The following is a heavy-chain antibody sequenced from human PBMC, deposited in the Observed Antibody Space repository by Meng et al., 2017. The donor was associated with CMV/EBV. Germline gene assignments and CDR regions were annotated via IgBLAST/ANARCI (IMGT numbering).Heavy chain of an antibody. J-gene: IGHJ6*02. CDR3: ARDVWSIFGVVIKEVGMDV. Sequence: ESLKISCTVSGGSISSSSYYWGWIRQPPGKGQEWIGSIYYSGSTYYNPSLKSRVTISVDTAKNQFSLKLSSVTAADTAVYYCARDVWSIFGVVIKEVGMDVWGQGTTVTVSS. D-gene: IGHD3-3*01. CDR2: IYYSGST. V-gene: IGHV4-39*07. CDR1: GGSISSSSYY.